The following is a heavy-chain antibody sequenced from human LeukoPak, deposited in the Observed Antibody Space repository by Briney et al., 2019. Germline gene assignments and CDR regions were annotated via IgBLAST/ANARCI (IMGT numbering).Heavy chain of an antibody. V-gene: IGHV3-53*01. CDR2: IYSGGIT. J-gene: IGHJ5*02. CDR1: EFAVSNSY. CDR3: ARVGVWFGELLPFDP. Sequence: GGSLRLSCAGSEFAVSNSYMSWVRQAPGKGLEWVSIIYSGGITYYTDSVKGRFTISRDNSKNSLYLQMNSLRAEDTAVYYCARVGVWFGELLPFDPWGQGTLVTVSS. D-gene: IGHD3-10*01.